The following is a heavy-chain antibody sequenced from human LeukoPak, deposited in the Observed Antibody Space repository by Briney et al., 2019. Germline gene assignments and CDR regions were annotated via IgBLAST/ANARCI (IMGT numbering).Heavy chain of an antibody. Sequence: GGSLRLSCAASGFTFSSYAMSWVRQAPGKGLEWVAVISYDGSNKYYADSVKGRFTISRDNSKNTLYLQMNSLRAEDTAVYYCARGRGSSGWQYWGQGTLVTVSS. V-gene: IGHV3-30-3*01. CDR2: ISYDGSNK. D-gene: IGHD6-19*01. CDR1: GFTFSSYA. J-gene: IGHJ4*02. CDR3: ARGRGSSGWQY.